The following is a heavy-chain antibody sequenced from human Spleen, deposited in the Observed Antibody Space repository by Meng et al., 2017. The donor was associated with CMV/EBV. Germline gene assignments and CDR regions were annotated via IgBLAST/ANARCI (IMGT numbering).Heavy chain of an antibody. J-gene: IGHJ4*02. CDR3: ARVSAVAATVDS. Sequence: SSASSGLSFRRYAMHWIRQAPDKGLEWAALISNDGRNIYYADSVKGRFTISRDNSKNTLYLQMISLTAEDTAIYYCARVSAVAATVDSWGQGTLVTVSS. D-gene: IGHD6-19*01. CDR2: ISNDGRNI. V-gene: IGHV3-30*04. CDR1: GLSFRRYA.